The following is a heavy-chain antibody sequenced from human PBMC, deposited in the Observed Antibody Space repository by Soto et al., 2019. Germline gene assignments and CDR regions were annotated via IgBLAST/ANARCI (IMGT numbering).Heavy chain of an antibody. J-gene: IGHJ5*02. D-gene: IGHD3-3*01. Sequence: GGSLRLSCAASGFTFSSYAMSWVRQAPGKGLEWVSAISGSGGSTYYADSVKGRFTISRDNSKNTLYLQMNSLRAEDTAVYYCAKESYGSHDFWSGEVWFDPWGQGTLVTVSS. V-gene: IGHV3-23*01. CDR2: ISGSGGST. CDR1: GFTFSSYA. CDR3: AKESYGSHDFWSGEVWFDP.